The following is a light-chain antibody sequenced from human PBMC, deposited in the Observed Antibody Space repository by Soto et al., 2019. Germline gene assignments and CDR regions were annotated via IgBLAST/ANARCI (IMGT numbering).Light chain of an antibody. CDR3: QQYYSFPLT. CDR2: AAA. Sequence: DIQLTQSPSSLPASVVDRVTITCRVSQGISSYLNWYQQKPGKAPKLLIYAAASLQSGVPSRFSGSGSGTDFTLTISCLQSEDFATYYCQQYYSFPLTFGGGTKVDIK. J-gene: IGKJ4*01. V-gene: IGKV1-39*01. CDR1: QGISSY.